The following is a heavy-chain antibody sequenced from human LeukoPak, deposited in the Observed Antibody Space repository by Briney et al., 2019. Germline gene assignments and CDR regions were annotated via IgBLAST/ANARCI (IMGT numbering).Heavy chain of an antibody. D-gene: IGHD6-13*01. V-gene: IGHV4-59*08. J-gene: IGHJ4*02. CDR3: ASSSWYYFDY. CDR2: IYYSGST. Sequence: PSETLSLTCTVSGGSISSYYWSWIRQPPGKGLEWIGYIYYSGSTYYNPSLKSRITISVDTSKSQFSLKLSSVTAADTAVYYCASSSWYYFDYWGQGTLVTVSS. CDR1: GGSISSYY.